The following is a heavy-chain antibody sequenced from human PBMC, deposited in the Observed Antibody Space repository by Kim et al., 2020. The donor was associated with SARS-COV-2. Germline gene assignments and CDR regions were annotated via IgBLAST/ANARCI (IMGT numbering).Heavy chain of an antibody. Sequence: GGSLRLSCAASGFTFSSYGMHWVRQAPGKGLAWVAVISYDGGNQHYADFVKGQFTISRDGSKKTLYLQMNSLRSEDTAGYYCAKDDLADRGCWPYCYYGMDVWGRGTPVPVSS. CDR2: ISYDGGNQ. CDR1: GFTFSSYG. J-gene: IGHJ6*02. CDR3: AKDDLADRGCWPYCYYGMDV. D-gene: IGHD2-21*01. V-gene: IGHV3-30*18.